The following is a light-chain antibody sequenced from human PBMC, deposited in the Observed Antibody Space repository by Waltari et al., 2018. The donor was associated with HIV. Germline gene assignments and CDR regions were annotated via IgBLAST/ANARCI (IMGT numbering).Light chain of an antibody. CDR2: KTS. CDR3: MQPTEFPRPWT. J-gene: IGKJ1*01. CDR1: QSLVHTDGNTY. V-gene: IGKV2-24*01. Sequence: DIVLTQTPLSSRVTLGQPASISCRSTQSLVHTDGNTYLSWLQQRPGQPPRFLIYKTSKWVSGVPDRFSGSGAGTDFTLKISRVEADDVGVYYCMQPTEFPRPWTFGQGTKVEIK.